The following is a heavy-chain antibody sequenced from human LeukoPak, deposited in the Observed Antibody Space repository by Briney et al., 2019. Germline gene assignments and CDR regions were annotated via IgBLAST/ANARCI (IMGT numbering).Heavy chain of an antibody. V-gene: IGHV3-7*01. Sequence: GGSLRLSCAASGFTFSSYWMTWVRQAPGKGLEWVANIKPDGSVGYYVDSVRGRFIISRDNAKNSLYLQMDSLRAEDTAVYYCATDSPETAAFDYWGQGTQVTVSS. CDR2: IKPDGSVG. J-gene: IGHJ4*02. CDR1: GFTFSSYW. D-gene: IGHD1-1*01. CDR3: ATDSPETAAFDY.